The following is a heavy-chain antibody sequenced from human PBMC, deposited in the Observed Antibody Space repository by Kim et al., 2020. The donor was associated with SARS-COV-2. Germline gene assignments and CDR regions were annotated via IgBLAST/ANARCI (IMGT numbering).Heavy chain of an antibody. CDR1: GYSFTSYW. Sequence: GESLKISCKGSGYSFTSYWISWVRQMPGKGLEWMGRIDPSDSYTNYSPSFQGHVTISADKSISTAYLQWSSLKASDTAMYYCARHPTIAVAGYYYYGMDVWGQGTTVTVSS. J-gene: IGHJ6*02. CDR3: ARHPTIAVAGYYYYGMDV. CDR2: IDPSDSYT. D-gene: IGHD6-19*01. V-gene: IGHV5-10-1*01.